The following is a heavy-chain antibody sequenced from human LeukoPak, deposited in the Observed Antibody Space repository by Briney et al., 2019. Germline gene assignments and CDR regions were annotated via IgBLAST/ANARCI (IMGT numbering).Heavy chain of an antibody. CDR3: AREDPSYVDTAIVRYFDY. CDR2: IWYDGSNK. J-gene: IGHJ4*02. CDR1: GFTFSSYG. Sequence: GGSLRLSCAASGFTFSSYGMHWVRQAPGKGLEWVAVIWYDGSNKYYADSVKGRFTISRDNSKNTLYLQMNSLRAEDTAVYYCAREDPSYVDTAIVRYFDYWGQGTLVTVSS. D-gene: IGHD5-18*01. V-gene: IGHV3-30*19.